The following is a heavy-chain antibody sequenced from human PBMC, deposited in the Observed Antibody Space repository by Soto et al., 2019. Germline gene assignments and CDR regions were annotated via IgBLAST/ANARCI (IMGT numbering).Heavy chain of an antibody. CDR3: AGGSCWISDT. J-gene: IGHJ5*02. Sequence: EVQLVESGGGLVQPGGSLRLSCAASGFTFSPYWMSWVRQAPGKGLEWVAIIKDDGGDELYLEAVRGRFTISRENAKKALYLAMDSLRVEDTSVYYCAGGSCWISDTWGQGTLVTVSS. CDR1: GFTFSPYW. D-gene: IGHD2-2*03. V-gene: IGHV3-7*05. CDR2: IKDDGGDE.